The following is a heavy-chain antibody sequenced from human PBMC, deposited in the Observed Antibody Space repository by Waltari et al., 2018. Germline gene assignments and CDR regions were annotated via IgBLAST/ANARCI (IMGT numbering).Heavy chain of an antibody. V-gene: IGHV3-48*01. CDR1: GFPFCPYS. J-gene: IGHJ4*02. CDR2: ISSSSSTI. CDR3: ASLRATVTAPDY. D-gene: IGHD2-21*02. Sequence: EVQLVASGGGFVQPGGSLRLSCAASGFPFCPYSVNCVRQAPGKGLEWVSYISSSSSTIYNADSVKGRFTISRDNAKNSLYLQMNSLRAEDTAVYYCASLRATVTAPDYWGQGTLVTVSS.